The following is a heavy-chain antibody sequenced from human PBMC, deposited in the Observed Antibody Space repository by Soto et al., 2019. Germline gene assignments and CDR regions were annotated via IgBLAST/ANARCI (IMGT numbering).Heavy chain of an antibody. CDR3: ARGDERDIVVVPAAIPPYNWFDP. Sequence: PSETLSLTCAVYGGSFSGYYWSWIRQPPGKGLEWIGEINHSGSTNYNPSLKSRVTISVDTSKNQFSLKLSSVTAADTAVYYCARGDERDIVVVPAAIPPYNWFDPWGQGTLVTVSS. J-gene: IGHJ5*02. CDR2: INHSGST. D-gene: IGHD2-2*02. V-gene: IGHV4-34*01. CDR1: GGSFSGYY.